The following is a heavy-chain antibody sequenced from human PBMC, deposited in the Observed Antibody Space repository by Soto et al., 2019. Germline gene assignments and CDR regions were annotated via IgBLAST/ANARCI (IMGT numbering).Heavy chain of an antibody. CDR2: IYYSGST. CDR1: GGSISSGDYY. D-gene: IGHD6-13*01. Sequence: SXTLSLTCTVSGGSISSGDYYWIWIRQPPGKGLEWIGYIYYSGSTYYNPSLKSRVTISVDTSKNQFSLKLSSVTAADTAVYYCARVRSSSWYVDYWGQGTLVTVSS. J-gene: IGHJ4*02. V-gene: IGHV4-30-4*01. CDR3: ARVRSSSWYVDY.